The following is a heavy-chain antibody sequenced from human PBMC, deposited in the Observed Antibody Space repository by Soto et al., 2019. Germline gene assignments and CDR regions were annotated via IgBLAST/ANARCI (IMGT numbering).Heavy chain of an antibody. D-gene: IGHD6-13*01. CDR1: GFTFDDYA. Sequence: EVQLVESGGGLVQPGRSLRLSCAASGFTFDDYAMHWVRQAPGKGLEWVSGISWNSGSIGYADSVKGRFTISRDNAKNSLYLQMNSLRAEDTALYYCAKDMGMAAGMSRGAFDIWGQGTMVTVSS. J-gene: IGHJ3*02. CDR2: ISWNSGSI. V-gene: IGHV3-9*01. CDR3: AKDMGMAAGMSRGAFDI.